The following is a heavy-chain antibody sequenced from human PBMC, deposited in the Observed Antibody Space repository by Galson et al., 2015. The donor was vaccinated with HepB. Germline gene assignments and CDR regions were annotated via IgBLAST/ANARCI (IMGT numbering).Heavy chain of an antibody. J-gene: IGHJ4*02. CDR1: GFTFSSYW. V-gene: IGHV3-7*03. CDR3: ARESVTTSPYFDY. D-gene: IGHD4-17*01. CDR2: IKQDGSEK. Sequence: SLRLSCAASGFTFSSYWMSWVRQAPGKGLEWVANIKQDGSEKYYVDSVKGRFTISRDNAKNSLYPQMNSLRAEDTAVYYCARESVTTSPYFDYWGQGTLVTVSS.